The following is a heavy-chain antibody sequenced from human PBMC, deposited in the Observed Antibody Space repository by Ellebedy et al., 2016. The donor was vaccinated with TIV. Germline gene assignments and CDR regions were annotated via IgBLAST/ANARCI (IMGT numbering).Heavy chain of an antibody. CDR2: IYPYNGDT. D-gene: IGHD4-23*01. CDR1: GYTFTAYH. V-gene: IGHV1-2*02. CDR3: ARGPYGGISVWYFDV. Sequence: ASVKVSCKASGYTFTAYHIHWVRQAPGQGLEWMGWIYPYNGDTNYAQKFQGRVTMTRDTSISTAYMDLSRLRSDDTAVYYCARGPYGGISVWYFDVWGRGTLVTVSS. J-gene: IGHJ2*01.